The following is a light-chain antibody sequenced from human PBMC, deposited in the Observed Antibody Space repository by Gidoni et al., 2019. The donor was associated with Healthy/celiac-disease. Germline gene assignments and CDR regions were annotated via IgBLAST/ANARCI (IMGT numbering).Light chain of an antibody. Sequence: EIVMTQSPATLSVSPGERATLFCRASQSVSNNLAWYQQKRGQAPSLLMYGASTRATGVPARFSGSGSGTEFTLSISSLQSEDIAVYYCQQYINWPRTFGQGTKVEIK. J-gene: IGKJ1*01. V-gene: IGKV3-15*01. CDR2: GAS. CDR1: QSVSNN. CDR3: QQYINWPRT.